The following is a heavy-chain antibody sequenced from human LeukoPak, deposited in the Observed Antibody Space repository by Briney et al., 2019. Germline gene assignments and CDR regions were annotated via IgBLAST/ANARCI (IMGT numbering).Heavy chain of an antibody. Sequence: GGSLTLSCAASGFTFSSYWMSWVRQAPGKGLEWVANIKQDGSEKYYVDSVKGRFTISRDNAKNSLYLQMNSLRAEDTAVYYCASQDTAMVRSSDRYYYYYGMDVWGQGTTVTVSS. D-gene: IGHD5-18*01. J-gene: IGHJ6*02. V-gene: IGHV3-7*01. CDR2: IKQDGSEK. CDR3: ASQDTAMVRSSDRYYYYYGMDV. CDR1: GFTFSSYW.